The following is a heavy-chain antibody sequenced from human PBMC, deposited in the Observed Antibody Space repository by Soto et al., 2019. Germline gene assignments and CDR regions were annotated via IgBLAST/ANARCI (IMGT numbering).Heavy chain of an antibody. Sequence: SETLSLTCTVSGASISSYYWSWIRQPPGKGLEWIGYIYYSGSTNYNPSLKSRVTISVDTSKNQFSLKVSSVTATDTAVYYCARGGIAVAETKVNYYYYGMDVWGQGTTVTVSS. V-gene: IGHV4-59*01. J-gene: IGHJ6*02. CDR3: ARGGIAVAETKVNYYYYGMDV. CDR2: IYYSGST. D-gene: IGHD6-19*01. CDR1: GASISSYY.